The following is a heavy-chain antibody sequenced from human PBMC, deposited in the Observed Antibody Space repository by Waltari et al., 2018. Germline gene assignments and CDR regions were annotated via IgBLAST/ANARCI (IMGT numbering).Heavy chain of an antibody. CDR2: ISRSSSTI. J-gene: IGHJ4*02. CDR1: GFTFSSYS. V-gene: IGHV3-48*04. D-gene: IGHD5-18*01. CDR3: ARVGYSYAWADY. Sequence: EVQLVESGGGLVQPGGSLRLSCAASGFTFSSYSMNWVRQAPGKGLEWVSYISRSSSTIYYADSVKGRFTISRDNAKNSLYLQMNSLRAEDTAVYYCARVGYSYAWADYWGQGTLVTVSS.